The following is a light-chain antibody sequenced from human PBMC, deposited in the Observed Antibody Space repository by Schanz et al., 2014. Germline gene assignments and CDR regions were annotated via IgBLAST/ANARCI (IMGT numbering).Light chain of an antibody. CDR3: QQYGSSPRT. Sequence: EIVLTQSPPTLSLSPGERATLSCRASQSVSSYLAWYQQKPGQAPRLLIYEASNRATGIPDRFSGSGSGTDFTLTISRLEPEDFAVYYCQQYGSSPRTFGQGTKVEIK. CDR1: QSVSSY. CDR2: EAS. V-gene: IGKV3-20*01. J-gene: IGKJ1*01.